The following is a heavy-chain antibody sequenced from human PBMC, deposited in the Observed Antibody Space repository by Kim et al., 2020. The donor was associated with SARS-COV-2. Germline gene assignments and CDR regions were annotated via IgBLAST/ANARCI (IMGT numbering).Heavy chain of an antibody. V-gene: IGHV3-9*01. J-gene: IGHJ4*01. CDR1: GFTFDDFA. D-gene: IGHD3-22*01. Sequence: GGSLRLSCVASGFTFDDFAMHWVRQAPGKGLEWVSGISWFSTNVGYADSVKGRFTISRDNAKNSLYLQMNSLRPEDTAVYYCTKGGVGDYDSSGYDYWG. CDR2: ISWFSTNV. CDR3: TKGGVGDYDSSGYDY.